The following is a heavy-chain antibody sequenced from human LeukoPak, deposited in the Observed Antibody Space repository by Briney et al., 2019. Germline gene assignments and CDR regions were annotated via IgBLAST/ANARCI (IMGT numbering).Heavy chain of an antibody. V-gene: IGHV5-10-1*01. CDR3: ARLIVVVPAAMVTYYYGMDV. CDR2: IDPSDSYT. J-gene: IGHJ6*02. CDR1: GYSFTSYW. Sequence: GESLRTSCKGSGYSFTSYWISWVRQMPGKGLEWMGRIDPSDSYTNYSPSFQGHVTISADKSISTAYLQWSSLKASDTAMYYCARLIVVVPAAMVTYYYGMDVWGQGTTVTVSS. D-gene: IGHD2-2*01.